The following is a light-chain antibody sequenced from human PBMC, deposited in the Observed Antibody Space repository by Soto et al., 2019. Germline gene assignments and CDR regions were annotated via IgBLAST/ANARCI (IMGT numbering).Light chain of an antibody. CDR2: EVS. Sequence: QSVLTQPPSASGSPGQSVTISCTGTSSDVGGYNYVSWYQQHPGKAPKLMIYEVSKRPSGVPDRFSGSKSGNTASLTVSGLQADDEADYYCSSYAASNYPHVVFGGGTKVTVL. CDR3: SSYAASNYPHVV. J-gene: IGLJ2*01. CDR1: SSDVGGYNY. V-gene: IGLV2-8*01.